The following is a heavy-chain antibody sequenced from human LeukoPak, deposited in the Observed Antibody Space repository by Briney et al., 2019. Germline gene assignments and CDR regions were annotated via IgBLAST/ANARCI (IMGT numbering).Heavy chain of an antibody. CDR2: INPSGGST. CDR3: ARDRSFVSGYSVTYYYYYMDV. D-gene: IGHD3-22*01. J-gene: IGHJ6*03. V-gene: IGHV1-46*01. Sequence: VASVKVSCKASGYTFTSYYMHWVRQAPGQGLEWMGIINPSGGSTSYAQKFQGRVTMTRDTSTSTVYMELSRLRSDDTAVYYCARDRSFVSGYSVTYYYYYMDVWGKGTTVTISS. CDR1: GYTFTSYY.